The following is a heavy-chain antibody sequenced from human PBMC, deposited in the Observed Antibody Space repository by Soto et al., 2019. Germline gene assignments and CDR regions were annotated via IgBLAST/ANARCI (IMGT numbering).Heavy chain of an antibody. CDR3: AKNNYDFLSPHDY. Sequence: EVQLLESGGGLVQPGGSLRLSCAASGFTFSNYAMTWVRQAPGKGLQWISTIDTSGGSTYYADSVKGRFTISRDNSKDTLDLQMNSLRAEDTSVYYCAKNNYDFLSPHDYWGQGTLVTVSS. CDR1: GFTFSNYA. V-gene: IGHV3-23*01. D-gene: IGHD3-3*01. CDR2: IDTSGGST. J-gene: IGHJ4*02.